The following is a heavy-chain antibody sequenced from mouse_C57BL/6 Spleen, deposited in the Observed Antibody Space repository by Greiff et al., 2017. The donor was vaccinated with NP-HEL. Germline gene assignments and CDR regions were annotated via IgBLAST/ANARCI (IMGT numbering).Heavy chain of an antibody. J-gene: IGHJ2*01. CDR1: GYTFTNYW. CDR2: IYPSDSDT. V-gene: IGHV1-52*01. D-gene: IGHD2-12*01. CDR3: ARKREHRRPDDVDG. Sequence: QVQLQQPGAELVRPGSSVKLSCKASGYTFTNYWMHWVKQRPIQGLEWIGNIYPSDSDTNYNQKFKDKATLTVDKSSSTAYMQLSSLTSEDSAVYYCARKREHRRPDDVDGWGNGATLTVSS.